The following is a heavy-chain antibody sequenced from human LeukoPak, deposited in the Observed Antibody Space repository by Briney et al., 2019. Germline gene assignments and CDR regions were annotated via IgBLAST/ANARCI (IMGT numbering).Heavy chain of an antibody. CDR3: ARHPLWWDY. CDR2: INHSGST. D-gene: IGHD4/OR15-4a*01. J-gene: IGHJ4*02. V-gene: IGHV4-34*01. Sequence: SETLSLTCAVYGGSFSGYYWSWIRQPPGKGLEWIGEINHSGSTNYNPSLKSRVTISVDASKNQFSLKLSSVTAADTAVYYCARHPLWWDYWGQGTLVTVSS. CDR1: GGSFSGYY.